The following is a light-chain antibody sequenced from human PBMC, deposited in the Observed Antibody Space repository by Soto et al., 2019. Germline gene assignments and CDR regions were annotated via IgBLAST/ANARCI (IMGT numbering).Light chain of an antibody. CDR1: ESVTDY. J-gene: IGKJ1*01. CDR3: QQRSDWPWT. CDR2: DVS. V-gene: IGKV3-11*01. Sequence: EIVVTQSRGSLCLAGWGIGTLSCRASESVTDYLAWYQQKPGQAPRLLVYDVSNRAAGIPTRFSGGGSGTDFTLTISNVEPEDFAVYYCQQRSDWPWTFGQGTKVDI.